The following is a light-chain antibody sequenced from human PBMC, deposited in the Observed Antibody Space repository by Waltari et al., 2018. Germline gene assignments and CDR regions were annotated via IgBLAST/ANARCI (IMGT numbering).Light chain of an antibody. CDR1: SGLTSTI. V-gene: IGLV4-69*01. Sequence: QLVLTQSPSASASQGASVKLTSTLRSGLTSTILAWHQQQPEKGPRYLMQVNSDGSHSKGDEIPDRFSGSSSGAERYLTISSVQSEDEADYYCQTGGHGTWVFGGGTKLTVL. CDR2: VNSDGSH. CDR3: QTGGHGTWV. J-gene: IGLJ3*02.